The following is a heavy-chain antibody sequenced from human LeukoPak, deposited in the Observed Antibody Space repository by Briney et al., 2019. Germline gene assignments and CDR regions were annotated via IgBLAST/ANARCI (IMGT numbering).Heavy chain of an antibody. V-gene: IGHV5-51*01. CDR1: GYIFTSYW. CDR2: IYPGDSDT. CDR3: ARIPLMTSWFDP. Sequence: GESLQISCKGSGYIFTSYWIGWVRQLPGKGLEWMGIIYPGDSDTRYSPSFQGQVTISADKSITTAYLQWSSLKASDTAMYYCARIPLMTSWFDPWGQGTLVTVSS. J-gene: IGHJ5*02.